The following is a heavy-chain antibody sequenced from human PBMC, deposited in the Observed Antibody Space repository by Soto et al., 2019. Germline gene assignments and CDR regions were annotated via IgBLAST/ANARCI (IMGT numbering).Heavy chain of an antibody. D-gene: IGHD1-1*01. CDR3: ARREHNFGPHDY. Sequence: QVQLAQSGAEVKKPGASVTVSCKASGYTFSTYGISWVRQAPGQGLEWVGWISVHNGYTKYATELQGRVTVTTDPSTSTAYMELRSLRSDDSAVYYCARREHNFGPHDYWGQGTLVTVTS. CDR1: GYTFSTYG. CDR2: ISVHNGYT. J-gene: IGHJ4*02. V-gene: IGHV1-18*01.